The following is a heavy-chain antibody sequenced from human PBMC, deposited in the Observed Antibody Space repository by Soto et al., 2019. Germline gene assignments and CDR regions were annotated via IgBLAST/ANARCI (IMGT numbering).Heavy chain of an antibody. CDR3: ARPTVPTYTRYFDS. J-gene: IGHJ4*02. CDR1: GFTFSSYS. V-gene: IGHV3-30-3*01. CDR2: ISNSGDDK. D-gene: IGHD1-1*01. Sequence: QVQLVESGGGVVQPGRSLRLSCTASGFTFSSYSMQWIRQAPGKGLEWVAVISNSGDDKHYADSVKGRFTIFRDNSKNTLYLQMDSLRTDDSAVFYCARPTVPTYTRYFDSWGQGTLVTVSS.